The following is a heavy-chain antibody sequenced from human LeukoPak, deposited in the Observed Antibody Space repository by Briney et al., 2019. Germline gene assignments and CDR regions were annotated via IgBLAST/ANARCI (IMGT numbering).Heavy chain of an antibody. CDR1: GGSISSSSYY. Sequence: SSETLSLTCTVSGGSISSSSYYWGWIRQPPGKGLEWIGSIYYSGSTYYNPSLKSRVTISVDTSKNQFSLKLSSVTAADTAVYYCATNGHIVVVPAAIPRDYDWYFDLWGRGTLVTVSS. D-gene: IGHD2-2*02. CDR3: ATNGHIVVVPAAIPRDYDWYFDL. V-gene: IGHV4-39*01. CDR2: IYYSGST. J-gene: IGHJ2*01.